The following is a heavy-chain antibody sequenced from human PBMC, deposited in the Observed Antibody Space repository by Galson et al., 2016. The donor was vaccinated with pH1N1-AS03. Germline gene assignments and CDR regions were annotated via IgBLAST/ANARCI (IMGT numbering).Heavy chain of an antibody. CDR2: VDPDTSKT. J-gene: IGHJ4*02. CDR1: GYTFTDYN. Sequence: SCKVSGYTFTDYNMHWVQQAPGKGLEWMGLVDPDTSKTKYAEKFQGRVTMTADTSRDTAYMDLSGLRSADTAVYYCATDGPRGSLSSWGQGTLVTVSS. V-gene: IGHV1-69-2*01. CDR3: ATDGPRGSLSS. D-gene: IGHD6-6*01.